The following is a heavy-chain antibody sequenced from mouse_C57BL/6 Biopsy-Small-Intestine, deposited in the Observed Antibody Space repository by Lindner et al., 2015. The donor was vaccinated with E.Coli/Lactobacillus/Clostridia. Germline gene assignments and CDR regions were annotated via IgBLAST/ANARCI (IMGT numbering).Heavy chain of an antibody. CDR3: TTGGYWYFDV. J-gene: IGHJ1*03. CDR1: GFTIKDYY. Sequence: VQLQESGAELVRPWASVKLSCTASGFTIKDYYIHWVKQRPEQGLEWIGRIDPENGDTEYAPKFQGKATMTADPSSSTTYLQFTSLTSEDTAVYYCTTGGYWYFDVWGTGTTVTVSS. V-gene: IGHV14-1*01. CDR2: IDPENGDT.